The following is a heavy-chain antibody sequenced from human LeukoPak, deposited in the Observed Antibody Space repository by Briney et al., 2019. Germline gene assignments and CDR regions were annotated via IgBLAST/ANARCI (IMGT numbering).Heavy chain of an antibody. CDR2: FSLDSDNV. J-gene: IGHJ6*02. V-gene: IGHV3-9*01. CDR3: TKDMDPGGINV. D-gene: IGHD2-2*03. Sequence: GRSLRLSCGASGFTFHEKYAMHWVRQAPGKGLEWVSGFSLDSDNVGYADSVRSRFTVSRDRAKNSLYLQMNYLRPEDTALYFCTKDMDPGGINVWGQGTTVIVSS. CDR1: GFTFHEKYA.